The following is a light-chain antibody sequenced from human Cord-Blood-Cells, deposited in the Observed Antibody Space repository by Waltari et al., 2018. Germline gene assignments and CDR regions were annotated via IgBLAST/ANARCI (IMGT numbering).Light chain of an antibody. J-gene: IGLJ2*01. V-gene: IGLV3-1*01. CDR2: QDS. CDR3: QAWDSSTAV. Sequence: SYEPTQPPSVSVSPGQTASITCSGDTLGDTYACWYQQKPGQSPVLVIYQDSKRPSGIPERFSGSNSGNTATLTISGTQAMDEADYYCQAWDSSTAVFGGGTKLTVL. CDR1: TLGDTY.